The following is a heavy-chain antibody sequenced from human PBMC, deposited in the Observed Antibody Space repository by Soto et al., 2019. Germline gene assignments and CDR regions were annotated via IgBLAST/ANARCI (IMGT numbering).Heavy chain of an antibody. CDR1: GFTFSSYW. V-gene: IGHV3-7*01. CDR2: IKQDGSEK. J-gene: IGHJ4*02. CDR3: ARKEMVYAIDYFDY. D-gene: IGHD2-8*01. Sequence: GGSLRLSCAASGFTFSSYWMSWVRQAPGKGLEWVANIKQDGSEKYYVDSVKGRFTISRDNAKNSLYLQMNSLRAEDTAVYYCARKEMVYAIDYFDYWGQGTLVTVSS.